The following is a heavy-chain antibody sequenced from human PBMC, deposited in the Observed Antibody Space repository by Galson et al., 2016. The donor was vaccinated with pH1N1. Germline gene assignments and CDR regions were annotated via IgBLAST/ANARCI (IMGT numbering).Heavy chain of an antibody. Sequence: SVKVSCKASEYTFIGYYIHWMRQAPGHGLAWMGRINPNNGDTHYAQNFQGRVTMTRDTSISTAYMELNSLRSDDTAFYYCARVNTYDSRGYYPFDYWGQGTQVTVSS. D-gene: IGHD3-22*01. CDR1: EYTFIGYY. V-gene: IGHV1-2*06. CDR2: INPNNGDT. CDR3: ARVNTYDSRGYYPFDY. J-gene: IGHJ4*02.